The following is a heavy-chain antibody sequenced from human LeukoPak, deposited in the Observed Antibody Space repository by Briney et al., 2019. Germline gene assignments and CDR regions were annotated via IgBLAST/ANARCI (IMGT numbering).Heavy chain of an antibody. D-gene: IGHD3-22*01. CDR3: ARRHHATNYYDSSGYDAFDI. CDR1: GGSISSHY. J-gene: IGHJ3*02. V-gene: IGHV4-59*08. Sequence: SETLSLTCTVSGGSISSHYWSWIRQPPGKGLEWIGYIYYSGSTNYNPSLKSRVTISVDTSKNQFSLKLSSVTAADTAVYYCARRHHATNYYDSSGYDAFDIWGQGTMVTVSS. CDR2: IYYSGST.